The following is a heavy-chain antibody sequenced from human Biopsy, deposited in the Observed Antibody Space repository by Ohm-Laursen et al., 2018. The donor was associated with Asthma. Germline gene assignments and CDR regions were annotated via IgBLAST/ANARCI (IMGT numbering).Heavy chain of an antibody. D-gene: IGHD3-3*01. V-gene: IGHV3-7*01. J-gene: IGHJ1*01. CDR1: GFNFSYYS. Sequence: SLRLSCTAFGFNFSYYSMIWVRQAPGKGLEWVANIKHDGSEKNHVDSLKGRFTISRDNAKNSLYLQMNSLRAEDTAVYYCARTFHFWSPYHAEHYQLWGQGTLVTVSS. CDR3: ARTFHFWSPYHAEHYQL. CDR2: IKHDGSEK.